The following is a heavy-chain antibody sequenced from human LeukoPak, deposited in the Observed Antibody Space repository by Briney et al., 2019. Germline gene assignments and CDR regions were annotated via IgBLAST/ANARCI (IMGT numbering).Heavy chain of an antibody. Sequence: GSLRLSCAASGFTFSSYAMHWVRQAPGKGLEWVAVISYDGSNKYYADSVKGRFTISRDNSKNTLYLQMNSLRAEDTAVYYCARDLLGVSYGMDVWGQGTTVTVSS. J-gene: IGHJ6*02. V-gene: IGHV3-30*04. CDR1: GFTFSSYA. CDR3: ARDLLGVSYGMDV. CDR2: ISYDGSNK. D-gene: IGHD2-15*01.